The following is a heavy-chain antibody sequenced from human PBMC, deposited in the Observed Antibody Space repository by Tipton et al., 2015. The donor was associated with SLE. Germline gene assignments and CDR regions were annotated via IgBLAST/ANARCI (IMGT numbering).Heavy chain of an antibody. J-gene: IGHJ4*02. V-gene: IGHV3-9*01. D-gene: IGHD4-11*01. Sequence: SLRLSCAASGFTFDLYAMHWVRQAPGKGLEWVSGISWNSGYIGYADSVKGRFTVSRDNAKNSLYLQMNSLRAEDTAFYYCAKDRSFAVTTPFDYWGQGTLVSVSS. CDR3: AKDRSFAVTTPFDY. CDR2: ISWNSGYI. CDR1: GFTFDLYA.